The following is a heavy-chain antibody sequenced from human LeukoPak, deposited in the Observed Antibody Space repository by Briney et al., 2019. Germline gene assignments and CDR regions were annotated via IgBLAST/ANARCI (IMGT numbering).Heavy chain of an antibody. D-gene: IGHD6-13*01. CDR1: GYNFPNYW. Sequence: GESLKISCKGSGYNFPNYWIGWVGKIPGKGLEWMGIIYPGDSDTRYSPSFQGLVTISADKSISTAYLQWSSLKASDTAMYYCTRGDSSTWYEYWGQGTLVTVSS. CDR2: IYPGDSDT. CDR3: TRGDSSTWYEY. J-gene: IGHJ4*02. V-gene: IGHV5-51*01.